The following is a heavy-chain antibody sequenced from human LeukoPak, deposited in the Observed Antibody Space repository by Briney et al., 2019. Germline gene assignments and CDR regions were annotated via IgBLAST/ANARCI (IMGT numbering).Heavy chain of an antibody. CDR2: ISSSSSYI. Sequence: AGGSLRLSCVASGFTFSSYSMNWVRQAPGKGLEWVSSISSSSSYIYYADSVKGRFTISRDNAKNSLYLQMNSLRAEDTAVYYCGLIAAAYNWFDPWGQGTLVTVSS. V-gene: IGHV3-21*01. J-gene: IGHJ5*02. CDR1: GFTFSSYS. D-gene: IGHD6-13*01. CDR3: GLIAAAYNWFDP.